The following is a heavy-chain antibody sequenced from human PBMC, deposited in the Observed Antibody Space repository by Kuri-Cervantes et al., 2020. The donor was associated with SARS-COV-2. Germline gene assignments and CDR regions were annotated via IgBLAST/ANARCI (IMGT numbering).Heavy chain of an antibody. CDR2: IYYSGST. J-gene: IGHJ4*02. CDR1: GGSISSSSYY. D-gene: IGHD3-22*01. V-gene: IGHV4-39*07. CDR3: ARWGGQPDSSGPNEL. Sequence: SETLSLTCTVSGGSISSSSYYWGWIRQPPGKGLEWIGSIYYSGSTYYNPSLKSRVTISVDESKSQFSLKLSSVTAADTAVYYCARWGGQPDSSGPNELWGQGTLVTVSS.